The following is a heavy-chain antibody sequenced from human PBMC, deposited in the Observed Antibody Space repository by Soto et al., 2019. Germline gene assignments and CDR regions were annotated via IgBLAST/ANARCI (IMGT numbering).Heavy chain of an antibody. V-gene: IGHV1-18*04. Sequence: QVQLVQSGAEVKKPGASVKVSCKASGYTFTSYGISWVRQAPGQGLEWMGWISAYNGNTNYAQKRQGRGTMTTDTSTSTAYMELRSLRTDDTAVYYCARDGTRITSFLTKTTKYGMDVWGQGTTVTVSS. CDR1: GYTFTSYG. CDR2: ISAYNGNT. D-gene: IGHD3-3*01. J-gene: IGHJ6*02. CDR3: ARDGTRITSFLTKTTKYGMDV.